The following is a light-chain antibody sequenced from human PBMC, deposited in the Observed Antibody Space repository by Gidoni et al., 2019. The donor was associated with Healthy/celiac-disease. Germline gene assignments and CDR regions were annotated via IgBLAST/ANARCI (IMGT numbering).Light chain of an antibody. J-gene: IGKJ3*01. Sequence: EIVLTQSPATLSLSPGERATLSCRASQSVSSYLAWYQQKPGQAPRLLIYDASNRATGIPARFSGSGSGTDFTLTISSLEPEDFAVYYCQQRSNWPPYRTFGPXTKVDIK. CDR1: QSVSSY. CDR3: QQRSNWPPYRT. V-gene: IGKV3-11*01. CDR2: DAS.